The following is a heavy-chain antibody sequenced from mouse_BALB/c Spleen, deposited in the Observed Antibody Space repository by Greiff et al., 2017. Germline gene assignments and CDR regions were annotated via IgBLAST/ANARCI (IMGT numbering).Heavy chain of an antibody. CDR1: GYTFTSYY. D-gene: IGHD2-1*01. CDR3: AREDYGNYYAMDY. J-gene: IGHJ4*01. V-gene: IGHV1S56*01. Sequence: QVQLQQSGPELVKPGASVRISCKASGYTFTSYYIHWVKQRPGQGLEWIGWIYPGNVNTKYNEKFKGKATLTADKSSSTAYMQLSSLTSEDSAVYFCAREDYGNYYAMDYWGQGTSVTVSS. CDR2: IYPGNVNT.